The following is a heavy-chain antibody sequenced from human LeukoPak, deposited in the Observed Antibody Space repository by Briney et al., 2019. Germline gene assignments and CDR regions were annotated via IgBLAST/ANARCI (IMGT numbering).Heavy chain of an antibody. Sequence: GASVKVSCKASGYTFTDYFMNWVRQAPGQGLEWMGWINPKSGSTVYAQKFQGRVTMTRDTSISTAYMELSRLRSDDTAVYYCARMDLGYYDSSGSYYYYYYMDVWGKGTTVTISS. CDR2: INPKSGST. CDR1: GYTFTDYF. D-gene: IGHD3-22*01. V-gene: IGHV1-2*02. J-gene: IGHJ6*03. CDR3: ARMDLGYYDSSGSYYYYYYMDV.